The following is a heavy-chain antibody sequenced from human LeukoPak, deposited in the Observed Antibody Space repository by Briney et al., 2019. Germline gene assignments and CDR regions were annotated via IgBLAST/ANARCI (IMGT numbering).Heavy chain of an antibody. CDR1: GGTFSSYA. Sequence: ASVKVSCKASGGTFSSYAISWVRQAPGQGLEWMGGIIPIFGTANYAQKFQGRVTITTDESTSTAYMELSSLRSEDTAVYYCARGFENTYYYYYMDVWGKGTTVTVSS. CDR2: IIPIFGTA. V-gene: IGHV1-69*05. D-gene: IGHD3-10*01. CDR3: ARGFENTYYYYYMDV. J-gene: IGHJ6*03.